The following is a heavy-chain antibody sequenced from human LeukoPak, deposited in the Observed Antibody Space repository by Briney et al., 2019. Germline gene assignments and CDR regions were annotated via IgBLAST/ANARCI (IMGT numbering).Heavy chain of an antibody. J-gene: IGHJ4*02. V-gene: IGHV3-73*01. CDR3: TGRDSSGWYY. CDR2: IRSKANSYAT. Sequence: GGSLRLSCAASGFTFSGSAMRWVRQASGEGLEWVGRIRSKANSYATAYAASVKGRFTISRDDSKNTAYLQMNSLKTEDTAVYYCTGRDSSGWYYWGQGTLVTVSS. D-gene: IGHD6-19*01. CDR1: GFTFSGSA.